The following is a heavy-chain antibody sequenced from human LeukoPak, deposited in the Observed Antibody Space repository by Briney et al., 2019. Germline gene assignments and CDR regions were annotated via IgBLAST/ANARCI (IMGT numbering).Heavy chain of an antibody. V-gene: IGHV4-59*08. CDR3: ARRESSGFFDY. Sequence: SEALSLTCTVSGGSISSSYWSWIRQPPGKGLEWIGYIYYSGSTSYNPSLNSRVTISLDTSKNQFSLNLSSVTAADTAVYYCARRESSGFFDYWGQGTLVTVSS. CDR2: IYYSGST. D-gene: IGHD6-19*01. J-gene: IGHJ4*02. CDR1: GGSISSSY.